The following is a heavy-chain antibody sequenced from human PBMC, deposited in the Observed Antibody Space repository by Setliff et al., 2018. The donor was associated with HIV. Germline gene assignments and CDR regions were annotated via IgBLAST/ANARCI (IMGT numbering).Heavy chain of an antibody. CDR2: ISGSGGST. D-gene: IGHD3-22*01. V-gene: IGHV3-23*01. CDR3: AKEYYYDSSGYGVFDY. Sequence: GGSLRLSCAASGFTFSNYAMSWVRQAPGRGLEWISAISGSGGSTYFADSVKGRFTISRDNSKNTLFLQMNSLRAEDTAVYYCAKEYYYDSSGYGVFDYWGQGTLVTVSS. J-gene: IGHJ4*02. CDR1: GFTFSNYA.